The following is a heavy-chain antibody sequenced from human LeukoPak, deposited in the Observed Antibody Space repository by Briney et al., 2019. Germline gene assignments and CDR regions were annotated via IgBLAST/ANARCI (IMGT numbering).Heavy chain of an antibody. Sequence: GASVKVSCKASGGTFSSYDISWVRQAPGQGLEWMGGIIPIFDTANYAQKFQGRVTITADESTTTAYMELSSLRSEDTAVYYCARDSVEMATIYFDYWGQGTLVTVSS. CDR1: GGTFSSYD. V-gene: IGHV1-69*13. CDR2: IIPIFDTA. J-gene: IGHJ4*02. CDR3: ARDSVEMATIYFDY. D-gene: IGHD5-24*01.